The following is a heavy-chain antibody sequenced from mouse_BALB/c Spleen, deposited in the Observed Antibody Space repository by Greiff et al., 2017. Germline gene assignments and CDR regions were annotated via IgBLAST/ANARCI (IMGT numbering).Heavy chain of an antibody. CDR1: GFTFSSYG. V-gene: IGHV5-6-3*01. Sequence: EVQVVESGGGLVQPGGSLKLSCAASGFTFSSYGMSWVRQTPDKRLELVATINSNGGSTYYPDSVKGRFTISRDNAKNTLYLQMSSLKSEDTAMYYCAREGYYYGSSYWYFDVWGAGTTVTVSS. J-gene: IGHJ1*01. CDR2: INSNGGST. CDR3: AREGYYYGSSYWYFDV. D-gene: IGHD1-1*01.